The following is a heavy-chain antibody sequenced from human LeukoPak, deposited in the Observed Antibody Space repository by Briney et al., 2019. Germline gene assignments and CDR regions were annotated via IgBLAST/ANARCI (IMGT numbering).Heavy chain of an antibody. V-gene: IGHV3-30*03. CDR1: GFTFSSYG. J-gene: IGHJ4*02. CDR2: ISYDGSNK. CDR3: ARDDRLEQQLGD. Sequence: GGSLRLSCAASGFTFSSYGMHWVRQAPGKGLEWVAVISYDGSNKYYADSVKGRFTISRDNSKNTLYLQMNSLGADDTAVYYCARDDRLEQQLGDWGQGTLVTVSS. D-gene: IGHD6-13*01.